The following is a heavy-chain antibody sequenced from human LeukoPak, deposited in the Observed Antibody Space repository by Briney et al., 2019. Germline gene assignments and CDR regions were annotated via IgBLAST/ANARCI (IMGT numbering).Heavy chain of an antibody. J-gene: IGHJ5*02. D-gene: IGHD2-21*02. CDR2: MNPNSGNT. Sequence: ASVKVSCKASGYTFTSYDINWVRQATGQGLEWMGWMNPNSGNTGYAQKFQGRVTMTRNTSISTAYMELSSLRSEDTAVYYCARDLPRKGVTAIRFDPWGQGTLVTVSS. CDR3: ARDLPRKGVTAIRFDP. V-gene: IGHV1-8*01. CDR1: GYTFTSYD.